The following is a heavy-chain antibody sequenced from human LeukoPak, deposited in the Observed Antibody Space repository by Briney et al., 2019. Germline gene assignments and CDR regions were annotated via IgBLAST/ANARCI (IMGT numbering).Heavy chain of an antibody. CDR1: GFTFDDYA. CDR3: AKDMDCSGGSCYSGYYYYGMDV. J-gene: IGHJ6*02. CDR2: ISWNSGSI. V-gene: IGHV3-9*01. Sequence: GGSLRLSCAASGFTFDDYAMHWVRQAPGKGLEWVSGISWNSGSIGYADSVKGRFTISRDNAKNSLYLQMNSLRAEDTALYYCAKDMDCSGGSCYSGYYYYGMDVWGQGTTVTVSS. D-gene: IGHD2-15*01.